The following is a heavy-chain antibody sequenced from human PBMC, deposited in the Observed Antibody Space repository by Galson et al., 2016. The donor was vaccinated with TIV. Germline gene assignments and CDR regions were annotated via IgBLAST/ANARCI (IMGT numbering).Heavy chain of an antibody. CDR3: TKDIAYGDTSNFDAFDI. CDR2: ISFNSGDK. D-gene: IGHD2-2*01. J-gene: IGHJ3*02. V-gene: IGHV3-9*03. Sequence: SLRLSCAASGFTFGDYAMHWVRQVPGKGLEWVSGISFNSGDKGYEDSVKGRFTISRDNAKNSLYPQMNSLRVEDMALYYCTKDIAYGDTSNFDAFDIWGRGTMVTVSS. CDR1: GFTFGDYA.